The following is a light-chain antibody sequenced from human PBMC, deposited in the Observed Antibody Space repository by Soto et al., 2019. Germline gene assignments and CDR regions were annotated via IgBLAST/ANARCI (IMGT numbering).Light chain of an antibody. CDR1: QSVSGN. Sequence: EIVMTQSPATVSVSPGERATLSCRASQSVSGNLAWYQQKPGQPPRLFIHGASNRATGIPARFSGSGSGTEFTLTINSLQSEDFAVYYCQQYNDWPPFTFGPGTKVEI. CDR3: QQYNDWPPFT. V-gene: IGKV3-15*01. CDR2: GAS. J-gene: IGKJ3*01.